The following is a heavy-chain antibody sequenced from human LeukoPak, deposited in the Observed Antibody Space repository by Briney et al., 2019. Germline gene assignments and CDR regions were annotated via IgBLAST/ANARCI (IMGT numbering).Heavy chain of an antibody. CDR3: ARERSTVTTRLFGY. Sequence: GASVKVSCMASGYTFTGYYMHWVRQAPGQGLEWMGWINPNNGGTNYAQKFQGRVTMTRDTSISTAYMELSRLRSDDTAVYYCARERSTVTTRLFGYWGQGTLVTVSS. V-gene: IGHV1-2*02. J-gene: IGHJ4*02. CDR2: INPNNGGT. CDR1: GYTFTGYY. D-gene: IGHD4-17*01.